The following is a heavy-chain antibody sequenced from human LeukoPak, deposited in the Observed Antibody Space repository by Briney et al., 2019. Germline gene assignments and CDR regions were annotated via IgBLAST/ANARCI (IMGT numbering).Heavy chain of an antibody. Sequence: GGSLRLSCAASGFTFSNYGMTWVRQAPGEGLEWVSSISTTSTYIYYADSVKGRFTISRDDAKNSLFLQLSSLRADDTAVYYCARGDCSGGACYSDYWGQGTLVTVSS. CDR1: GFTFSNYG. CDR3: ARGDCSGGACYSDY. CDR2: ISTTSTYI. J-gene: IGHJ4*02. V-gene: IGHV3-21*01. D-gene: IGHD2-15*01.